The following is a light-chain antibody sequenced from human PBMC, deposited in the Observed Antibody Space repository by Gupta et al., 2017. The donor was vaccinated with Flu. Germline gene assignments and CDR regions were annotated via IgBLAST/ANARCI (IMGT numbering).Light chain of an antibody. CDR2: GAS. J-gene: IGKJ3*01. Sequence: TLSLSPGERATLSCRASQSVSSSYLAWYQQKPGQAPRLLIYGASSRDTGIPDRFSGSGSGTDFTLTISRREPEDFAVYYCQQYGSSPPFTFGHGTKVDIK. CDR3: QQYGSSPPFT. V-gene: IGKV3-20*01. CDR1: QSVSSSY.